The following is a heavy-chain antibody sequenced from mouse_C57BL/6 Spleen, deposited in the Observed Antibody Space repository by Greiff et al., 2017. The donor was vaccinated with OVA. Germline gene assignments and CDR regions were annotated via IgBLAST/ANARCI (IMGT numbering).Heavy chain of an antibody. J-gene: IGHJ2*01. D-gene: IGHD1-1*01. Sequence: QVQLKQPGAELVKPGASVKLSCKASGYTFTSYWMHWVKQRPGQGLEWIGMIHPNSGSTNYNEKFKSKATLTVDTSSSTAYMQLSSLTSEDSAVYYCARGRYLLPFDYWGQGTTLTVSS. CDR1: GYTFTSYW. CDR3: ARGRYLLPFDY. CDR2: IHPNSGST. V-gene: IGHV1-64*01.